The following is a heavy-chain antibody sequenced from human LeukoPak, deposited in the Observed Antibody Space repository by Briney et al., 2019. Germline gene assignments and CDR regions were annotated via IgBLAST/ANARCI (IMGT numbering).Heavy chain of an antibody. CDR3: AKRGDRGHKSLEY. Sequence: PGGSLRLSCVASGFTFSNYGMHWVRQAPGKGLEWVATITYDGSSEYYADSVKDRFTVSRDNSKNTLYLQMSSLKTEDTAVYYCAKRGDRGHKSLEYWGQGTLVIVSS. CDR1: GFTFSNYG. J-gene: IGHJ4*02. CDR2: ITYDGSSE. D-gene: IGHD3-16*01. V-gene: IGHV3-30*18.